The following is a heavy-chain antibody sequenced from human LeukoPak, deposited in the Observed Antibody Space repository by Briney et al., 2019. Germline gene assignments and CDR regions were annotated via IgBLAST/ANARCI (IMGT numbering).Heavy chain of an antibody. D-gene: IGHD2-2*01. CDR1: GGSISNYY. Sequence: SETLSLTCTVSGGSISNYYWSWIRQPAGKRLEWIGRISKSGSTNYNPSLKSRVTISVDTSKNQFSLRLSSVTAADTAVYYCARAGGYCSSTSCEFDYWGQGTLVTVSS. J-gene: IGHJ4*02. CDR3: ARAGGYCSSTSCEFDY. V-gene: IGHV4-4*07. CDR2: ISKSGST.